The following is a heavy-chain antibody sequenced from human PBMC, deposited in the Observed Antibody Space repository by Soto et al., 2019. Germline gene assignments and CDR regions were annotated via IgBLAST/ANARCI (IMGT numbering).Heavy chain of an antibody. CDR1: GFTFSSYA. CDR2: ISGSGGST. V-gene: IGHV3-23*01. Sequence: GGSLRLSCAASGFTFSSYAMSWVRQAPGKGMEWVSAISGSGGSTYYADSVKGRFTISRDNSKNTLYLQMNSLRSEDMAVYYCAKSPSKYYFDYWGQGTLVTVSS. CDR3: AKSPSKYYFDY. J-gene: IGHJ4*02.